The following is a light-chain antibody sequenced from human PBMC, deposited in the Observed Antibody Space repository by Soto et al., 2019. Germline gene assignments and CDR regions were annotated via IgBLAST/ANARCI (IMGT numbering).Light chain of an antibody. CDR2: TEY. Sequence: DIELTQSRLFLSSSVVDIATITGLASQGISSYLAWYKLKPGKAPKIMISTEYSLQSGVTSRFSGSGSGKEFTLTIRSLQHEDFETYYCKKLDSYHRKCGHGTKGDLK. J-gene: IGKJ1*01. CDR1: QGISSY. CDR3: KKLDSYHRK. V-gene: IGKV1-9*01.